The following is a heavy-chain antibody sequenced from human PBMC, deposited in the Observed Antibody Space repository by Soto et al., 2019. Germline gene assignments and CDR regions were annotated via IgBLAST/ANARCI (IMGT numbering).Heavy chain of an antibody. Sequence: GGSLRLSCAASGFTFSSYEMNWVRQAPGKGLEWVSYISSSGSTIYYADSVKGRFTISRDNAKNSLYLQMNSLRAEDTAVYYCARDDGLSSTNVKAFDIWGQGTKVTVSS. D-gene: IGHD2-2*01. CDR2: ISSSGSTI. CDR3: ARDDGLSSTNVKAFDI. CDR1: GFTFSSYE. V-gene: IGHV3-48*03. J-gene: IGHJ3*02.